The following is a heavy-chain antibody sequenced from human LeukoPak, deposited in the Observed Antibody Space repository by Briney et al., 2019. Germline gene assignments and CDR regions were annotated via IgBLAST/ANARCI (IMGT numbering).Heavy chain of an antibody. J-gene: IGHJ5*02. CDR1: GFTFSSYS. CDR2: ISGSSTTI. CDR3: ARDYYYGAGSFSP. V-gene: IGHV3-48*04. Sequence: TGGSLRLSCAASGFTFSSYSMNWVRQAPGMGLEWVSYISGSSTTIYYADSVKGRFTISRDNAKNSLYLQMNSLRAEDTAVYFCARDYYYGAGSFSPWGQGTLVTVSS. D-gene: IGHD3-10*01.